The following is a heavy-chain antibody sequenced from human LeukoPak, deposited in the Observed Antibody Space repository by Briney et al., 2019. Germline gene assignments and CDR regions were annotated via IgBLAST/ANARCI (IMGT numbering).Heavy chain of an antibody. V-gene: IGHV1-46*01. D-gene: IGHD5-18*01. J-gene: IGHJ4*02. Sequence: ASVKVSCKASGYTFTGYYMHWVRQAPGQGLEWMGIINPSGGSTSYAQKFQGRVTMTRDTSTSTAYMELRSLRSDDTAVYYCARSGRGYSYGYLLEAFDYWGQGTLVTVSS. CDR1: GYTFTGYY. CDR2: INPSGGST. CDR3: ARSGRGYSYGYLLEAFDY.